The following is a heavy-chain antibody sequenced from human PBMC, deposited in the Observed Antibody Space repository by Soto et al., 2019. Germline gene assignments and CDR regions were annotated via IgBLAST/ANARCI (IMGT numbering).Heavy chain of an antibody. D-gene: IGHD3-22*01. Sequence: QVQLQESGPGLVKPSETLSLTCTVSGGSISSYYWSWIRQPPGKGLEWIGYIYYSGSTNYNPSLKIRVTITVDTSKNQYSLKLSSVTAADTAVYYCAIVRQYYDRGVFDYWGQGTLVTVSS. V-gene: IGHV4-59*01. CDR1: GGSISSYY. CDR2: IYYSGST. CDR3: AIVRQYYDRGVFDY. J-gene: IGHJ4*02.